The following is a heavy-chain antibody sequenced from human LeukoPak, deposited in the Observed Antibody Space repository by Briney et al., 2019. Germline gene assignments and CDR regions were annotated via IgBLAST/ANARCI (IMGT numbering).Heavy chain of an antibody. Sequence: SETLSLTCAVSGGSISSGGYSWSWIRQPPGEGLECIGYIYLSGSTYYNPSLKSRVTISLDRSKNQFSLKLSSVTAADTAVYYCARPGFGVLRYFDLWGRGTLVTVSS. V-gene: IGHV4-30-2*01. CDR1: GGSISSGGYS. D-gene: IGHD3-10*01. J-gene: IGHJ2*01. CDR3: ARPGFGVLRYFDL. CDR2: IYLSGST.